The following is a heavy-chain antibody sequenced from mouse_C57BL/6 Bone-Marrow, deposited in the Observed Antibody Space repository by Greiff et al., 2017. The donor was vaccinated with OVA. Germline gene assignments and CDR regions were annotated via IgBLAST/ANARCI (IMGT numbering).Heavy chain of an antibody. CDR1: GFNIKDYY. CDR2: IDPEDGET. Sequence: VQLQQSGAELVKPGASVKLSCTASGFNIKDYYMHWVKQRTEQGLEWIGRIDPEDGETKYAPKFQGKATITADTSSNTAYLQLSSLTSEDTAVYYCARTLPLSTTVVAKENAMDYWGQGTSVTVSS. CDR3: ARTLPLSTTVVAKENAMDY. D-gene: IGHD1-1*01. J-gene: IGHJ4*01. V-gene: IGHV14-2*01.